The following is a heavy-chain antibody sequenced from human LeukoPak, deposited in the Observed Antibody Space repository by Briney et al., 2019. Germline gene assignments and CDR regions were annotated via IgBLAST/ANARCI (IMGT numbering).Heavy chain of an antibody. D-gene: IGHD3-22*01. CDR3: ARGRTHYYDSSGYVAWFDP. CDR1: GGTFSSYA. J-gene: IGHJ5*02. CDR2: IIPIFGIA. V-gene: IGHV1-69*04. Sequence: SVTVSCKASGGTFSSYAISWVRQAPGQGLEWMGRIIPIFGIANYAQKFQGRVTITADKSTSTAYMELSSLRSEDTAVYYCARGRTHYYDSSGYVAWFDPWGQGTLVTVSS.